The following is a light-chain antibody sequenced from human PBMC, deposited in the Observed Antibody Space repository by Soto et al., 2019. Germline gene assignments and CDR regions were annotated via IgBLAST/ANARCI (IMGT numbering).Light chain of an antibody. CDR1: ESVSSSY. Sequence: EIVLTQSPGTLSLSPGERATLSCRASESVSSSYLAWYQQKPGLAPRLLIYDASSRATGIPDRFSGSGSGTDFTLTISRLEPEDFAVYYCQQYGSSPYTFGQGTKLKIK. V-gene: IGKV3-20*01. CDR3: QQYGSSPYT. J-gene: IGKJ2*01. CDR2: DAS.